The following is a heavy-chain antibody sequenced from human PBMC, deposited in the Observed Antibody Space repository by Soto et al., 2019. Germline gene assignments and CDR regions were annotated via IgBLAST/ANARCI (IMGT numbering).Heavy chain of an antibody. V-gene: IGHV5-51*01. CDR1: GYSFTSYW. J-gene: IGHJ3*02. CDR3: ARHEGSGVAGTAFDI. Sequence: GESLKISCKGSGYSFTSYWIGWVRQMPGKGLEWMGIIYPGDSDTRYSPSFQGQVTISADKSISTAYLQWSSLKASDTAMYYCARHEGSGVAGTAFDIWGQGTMVTVSS. D-gene: IGHD6-19*01. CDR2: IYPGDSDT.